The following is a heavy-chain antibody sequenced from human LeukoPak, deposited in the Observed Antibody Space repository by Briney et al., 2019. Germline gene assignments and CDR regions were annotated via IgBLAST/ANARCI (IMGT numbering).Heavy chain of an antibody. CDR3: ARARGYCSGGSCYPPLDY. Sequence: ASVTVSCKASGYTFTSYAMHWVRQAPGQRLEWMGWINAGNGNTKYSQKFQGRVTITRDTSASTAYMELSSLRSEDTAVYYCARARGYCSGGSCYPPLDYWGQGTLVTVSS. CDR2: INAGNGNT. J-gene: IGHJ4*02. D-gene: IGHD2-15*01. V-gene: IGHV1-3*01. CDR1: GYTFTSYA.